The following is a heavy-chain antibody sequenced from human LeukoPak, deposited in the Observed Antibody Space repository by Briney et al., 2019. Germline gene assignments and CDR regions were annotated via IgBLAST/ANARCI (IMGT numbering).Heavy chain of an antibody. D-gene: IGHD3-22*01. CDR3: ASLKNYYDSSGYLVTDAFDI. V-gene: IGHV1-46*01. Sequence: ASVKVSCKASGYSFTNYYIHWVRQAPGQGLEWMGTINPSGGSTSYAQKFQGRVTMTRDTSTSTVFMELSSLRSEDTAVYYCASLKNYYDSSGYLVTDAFDIWGQGTMVTVSS. CDR2: INPSGGST. CDR1: GYSFTNYY. J-gene: IGHJ3*02.